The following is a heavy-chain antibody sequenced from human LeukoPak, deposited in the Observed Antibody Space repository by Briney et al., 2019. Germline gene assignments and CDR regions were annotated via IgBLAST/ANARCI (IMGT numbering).Heavy chain of an antibody. V-gene: IGHV3-74*01. D-gene: IGHD6-19*01. CDR2: ISSDGSST. CDR3: AREIEQWLVRRGAFDY. CDR1: GFTFSSSW. Sequence: GGSLRLSCAASGFTFSSSWMHWVRQAPGKGLVWVSRISSDGSSTNYADSVKGRFTISRDNAKNSLYLQMNSLRDEDTAVYYCAREIEQWLVRRGAFDYWGQGTLVTVSS. J-gene: IGHJ4*02.